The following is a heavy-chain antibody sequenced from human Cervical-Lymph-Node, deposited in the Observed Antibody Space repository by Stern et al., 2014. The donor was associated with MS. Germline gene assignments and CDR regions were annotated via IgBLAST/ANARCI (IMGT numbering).Heavy chain of an antibody. V-gene: IGHV3-30*04. Sequence: VQLVESGGGVVQPGRSLRLSCAASGFVFRRYALHWVRPAPCKGLEWVALISYDGRDKYYTDSVKGRFTVSRDNSNNTVDLEMNSLRLEDTAVYYCAKGGSGSYLDWGQGSLVTVSS. CDR3: AKGGSGSYLD. D-gene: IGHD1-26*01. CDR1: GFVFRRYA. J-gene: IGHJ4*02. CDR2: ISYDGRDK.